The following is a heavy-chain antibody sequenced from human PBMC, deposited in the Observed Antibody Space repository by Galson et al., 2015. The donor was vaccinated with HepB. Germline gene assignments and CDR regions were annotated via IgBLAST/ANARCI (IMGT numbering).Heavy chain of an antibody. CDR2: IRYDGSNK. V-gene: IGHV3-30*02. J-gene: IGHJ6*02. CDR1: GFTFSSYG. Sequence: SLRLSCAASGFTFSSYGMHWVRQAPGKGLEWVAFIRYDGSNKYYADSVKGRFTISRDNSKNTLYLQMNSLRAEDTAMYYCEGGRDTMVRVPSTTAYGMDVWGQGTTVTVSS. CDR3: EGGRDTMVRVPSTTAYGMDV. D-gene: IGHD3-10*01.